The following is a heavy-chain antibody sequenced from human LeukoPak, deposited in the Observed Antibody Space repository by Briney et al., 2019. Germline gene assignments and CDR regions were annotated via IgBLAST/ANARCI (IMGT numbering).Heavy chain of an antibody. CDR2: IYTSGST. J-gene: IGHJ3*02. CDR1: GGSISSYY. V-gene: IGHV4-4*09. CDR3: ARHRGEDAFDI. Sequence: SETLSLTCTVSGGSISSYYWSWIRRPPGKGLEWIGYIYTSGSTNYNPSLKSRVTISVDTSKNQFSLKLSSVTAADTAVYYCARHRGEDAFDIWGQGTMVTVSS. D-gene: IGHD3-16*01.